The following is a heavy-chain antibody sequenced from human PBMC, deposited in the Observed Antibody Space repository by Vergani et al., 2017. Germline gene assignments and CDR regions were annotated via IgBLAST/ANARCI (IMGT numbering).Heavy chain of an antibody. Sequence: QVQLQESGPGLVTPPGTLSLTCAVSGDSFRSNKWWTWVRQSPGKTLEWIGEISHSGSTNYNPSLKGRVTLSLDTSKNQFSLRLSSVTAADTAVYYCARDPKSYCSGGSCFSVWGAFDIWGRGTTGTVSS. V-gene: IGHV4-4*03. CDR3: ARDPKSYCSGGSCFSVWGAFDI. J-gene: IGHJ3*02. CDR2: ISHSGST. D-gene: IGHD2-15*01. CDR1: GDSFRSNKW.